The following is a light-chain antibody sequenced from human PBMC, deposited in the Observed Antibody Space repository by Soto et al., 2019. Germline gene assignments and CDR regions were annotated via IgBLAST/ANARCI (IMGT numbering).Light chain of an antibody. CDR1: SSNIGSNT. V-gene: IGLV1-44*01. CDR3: AAWDDRLNGRV. J-gene: IGLJ3*02. CDR2: KSN. Sequence: QSVLTQPPSASATPGQRVTISCSGSSSNIGSNTVNWYQQLPGTAPKLLIYKSNQRPSGVPDRFSGSKSGTSASLAISGLQSEDEADYYCAAWDDRLNGRVFGGWTKLTVL.